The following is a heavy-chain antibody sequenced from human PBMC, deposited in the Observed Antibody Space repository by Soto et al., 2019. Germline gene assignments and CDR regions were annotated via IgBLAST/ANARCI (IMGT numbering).Heavy chain of an antibody. CDR1: GGSISSGGYS. J-gene: IGHJ4*02. CDR3: ASYNWGSLYYFDY. Sequence: PSETLSLTCAVSGGSISSGGYSWSWIRQPPGKGLEWIGYIYHSGSTYYNPSLKSRVTISVDRSKNQFSLKLSSVTAADTAVYYCASYNWGSLYYFDYWGQGTLVTVSS. D-gene: IGHD7-27*01. V-gene: IGHV4-30-2*01. CDR2: IYHSGST.